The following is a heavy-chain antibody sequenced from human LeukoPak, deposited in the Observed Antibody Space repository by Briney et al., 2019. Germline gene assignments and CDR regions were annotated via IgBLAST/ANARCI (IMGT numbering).Heavy chain of an antibody. CDR1: GDSVSRGSGR. CDR3: ARGGLVRGSLNILAGFDF. D-gene: IGHD3-10*01. CDR2: IYYRSQWYN. V-gene: IGHV6-1*01. Sequence: SQTLSLTFDISGDSVSRGSGRWNWIRQSPSRGLEWLVRIYYRSQWYNDDAVSVKGRLFLNPDTAKNESSLHLHYMTSDDSALYYCARGGLVRGSLNILAGFDFWGQGTMVTVSS. J-gene: IGHJ3*01.